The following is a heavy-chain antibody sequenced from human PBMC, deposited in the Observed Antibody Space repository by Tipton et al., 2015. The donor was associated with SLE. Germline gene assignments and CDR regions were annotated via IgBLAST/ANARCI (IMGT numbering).Heavy chain of an antibody. CDR3: ARRGVGATSGLDV. V-gene: IGHV1-3*01. CDR1: GYTFISFL. D-gene: IGHD1-26*01. J-gene: IGHJ6*02. CDR2: INAGTGYT. Sequence: QSGAEVKKPGASVKVSCKASGYTFISFLMHWVRQAPGQRPEWMGWINAGTGYTKYSQRFQGRVTITRDTSANTAYMEVRSLASEDTAVYYCARRGVGATSGLDVWGQGTTVTVSS.